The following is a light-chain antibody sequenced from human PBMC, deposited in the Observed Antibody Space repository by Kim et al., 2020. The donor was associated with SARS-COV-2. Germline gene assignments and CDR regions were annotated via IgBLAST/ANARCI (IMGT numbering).Light chain of an antibody. CDR3: HQYGSSPPYT. J-gene: IGKJ2*01. CDR2: AAS. Sequence: PGGRATLSCRASQSGGSSYSAWYQQKPGQAPRLLIYAASTRATGIPDRFSGSGSGTDVTLTISRLEPEDSAVYYCHQYGSSPPYTFGQGTKLEI. V-gene: IGKV3-20*01. CDR1: QSGGSSY.